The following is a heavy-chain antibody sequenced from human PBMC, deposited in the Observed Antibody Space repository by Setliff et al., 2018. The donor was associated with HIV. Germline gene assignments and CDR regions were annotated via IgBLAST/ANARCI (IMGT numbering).Heavy chain of an antibody. Sequence: ASETLSLTCTLSGFSISSDGFYWNWIRQRPGKGLEWIGYIFGSGITYYNPSLKSRLRISIDTSANQFSVKLSSVTAADTALYFCARVPNWGEAPFAFDIWGQGTTVTVSS. CDR2: IFGSGIT. CDR3: ARVPNWGEAPFAFDI. D-gene: IGHD7-27*01. J-gene: IGHJ3*02. V-gene: IGHV4-31*03. CDR1: GFSISSDGFY.